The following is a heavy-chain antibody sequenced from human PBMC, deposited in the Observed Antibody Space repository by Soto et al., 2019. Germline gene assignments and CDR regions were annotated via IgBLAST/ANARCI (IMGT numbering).Heavy chain of an antibody. CDR3: TTQDYDYVWGTLDY. J-gene: IGHJ4*02. V-gene: IGHV3-15*01. CDR1: GFTFSNAW. D-gene: IGHD3-16*01. Sequence: EVQLVESGGGLVKPAGSLRLSCAASGFTFSNAWMSWVRQAPGKGLEWVGHIKSKTDGGTTNYAAPVKGRFTISRDDSKNTLYLQMNSLKAEDTAVYYCTTQDYDYVWGTLDYWGQGTLVTFSS. CDR2: IKSKTDGGTT.